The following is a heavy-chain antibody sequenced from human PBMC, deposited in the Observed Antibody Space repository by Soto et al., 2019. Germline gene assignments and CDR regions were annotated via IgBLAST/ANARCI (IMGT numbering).Heavy chain of an antibody. CDR1: GYNFIGYF. CDR3: ARDTPPLHSQSFDH. J-gene: IGHJ4*02. CDR2: INSNSGGT. D-gene: IGHD2-15*01. Sequence: ASVKVSCKASGYNFIGYFIHWVRQAPGQGPEWMGWINSNSGGTMYAEKLQGRVTMTRDASIRVVYLELSGLTSDDTAVYYCARDTPPLHSQSFDHWGQGALVTVSS. V-gene: IGHV1-2*02.